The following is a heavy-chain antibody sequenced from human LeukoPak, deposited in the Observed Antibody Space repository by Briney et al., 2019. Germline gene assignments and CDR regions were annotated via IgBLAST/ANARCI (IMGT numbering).Heavy chain of an antibody. D-gene: IGHD6-19*01. CDR3: AKRGSGWSLDY. V-gene: IGHV3-23*01. J-gene: IGHJ4*02. Sequence: GGSLRPSCAASGFTFSNYGMTWVRQAPGEGLEWVSVVSGGGSSTYYADSVKGRFIISRDNSENTLYLQMNSLRAEDTAIYYCAKRGSGWSLDYWGQGTLVTVSS. CDR2: VSGGGSST. CDR1: GFTFSNYG.